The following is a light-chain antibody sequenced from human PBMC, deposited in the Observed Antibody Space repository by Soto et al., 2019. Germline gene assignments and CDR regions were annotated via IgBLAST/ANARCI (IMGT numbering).Light chain of an antibody. Sequence: QSVLTQPRSVSGSPGQSVTISCTGTSSDVGGYNYVSWYQQHPGKAPKLMIYDVSKRPSGVPDRFSGSKSGNTASLTISGLQAEDEADYYCCSHAGSPYIFGTGTKVTV. CDR1: SSDVGGYNY. CDR2: DVS. CDR3: CSHAGSPYI. V-gene: IGLV2-11*01. J-gene: IGLJ1*01.